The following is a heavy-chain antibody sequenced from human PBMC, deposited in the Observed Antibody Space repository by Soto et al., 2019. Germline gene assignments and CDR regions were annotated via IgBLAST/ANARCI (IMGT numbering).Heavy chain of an antibody. V-gene: IGHV4-39*01. CDR1: GGSFSSYY. CDR2: IYYSGST. D-gene: IGHD3-3*01. J-gene: IGHJ4*02. CDR3: ARLHYDFWSGYSNHFDY. Sequence: SETLSLTCAVYGGSFSSYYWGWIRQPPGKGLEWIGSIYYSGSTYYNPSLKSRVTISVDTSKNQFSLKLSSVTAADTAVYYCARLHYDFWSGYSNHFDYWGQGTLVTVSS.